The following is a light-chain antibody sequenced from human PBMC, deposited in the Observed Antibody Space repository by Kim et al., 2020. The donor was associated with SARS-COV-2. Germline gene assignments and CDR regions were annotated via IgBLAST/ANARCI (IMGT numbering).Light chain of an antibody. Sequence: SFSRGESPPLLWSETQSVGRHLPWHAQTPGQAPRPLICDVPKRASGTPARFSGSGSGTDFTLTNRRLEPEVFALYYCNQRSDWPNTFGQGTKLEI. J-gene: IGKJ2*01. CDR1: QSVGRH. CDR3: NQRSDWPNT. V-gene: IGKV3-11*01. CDR2: DVP.